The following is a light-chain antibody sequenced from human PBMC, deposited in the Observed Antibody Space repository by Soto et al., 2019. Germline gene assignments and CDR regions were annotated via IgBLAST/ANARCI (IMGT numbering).Light chain of an antibody. V-gene: IGKV4-1*01. CDR3: QQYFTTPQT. CDR2: WAS. J-gene: IGKJ2*01. Sequence: DIVLTQSPGSLAVSLGETATIKCKSSQSVLRGSNSKNLLAWHQQKPGQPPKVLIYWASSREGGVPDRFRGSGSGPDFTLTITNVQADDVAVYYCQQYFTTPQTFGPGTKVEIK. CDR1: QSVLRGSNSKNL.